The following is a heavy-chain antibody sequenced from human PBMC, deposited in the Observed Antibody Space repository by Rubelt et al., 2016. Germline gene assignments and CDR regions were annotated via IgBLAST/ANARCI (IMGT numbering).Heavy chain of an antibody. CDR1: GYTFTDFA. D-gene: IGHD4/OR15-4a*01. CDR2: IDTNTGNP. Sequence: QVQLVQSGSELKKPGASLKVSCKASGYTFTDFAMNWVRQAPGQGLEWMGWIDTNTGNPTYAQGFTGRFVFSLDTSVSTAYRQITSLQAEDTAVYYCARDDGARLFNYWGQGTLVTVSS. V-gene: IGHV7-4-1*02. CDR3: ARDDGARLFNY. J-gene: IGHJ4*02.